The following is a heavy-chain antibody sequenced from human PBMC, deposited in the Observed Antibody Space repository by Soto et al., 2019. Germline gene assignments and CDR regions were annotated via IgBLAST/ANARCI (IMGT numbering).Heavy chain of an antibody. J-gene: IGHJ5*02. Sequence: PSETLSLTCAVSGYSISSGYYWGWIRQPPGKGLEWIGGIYHSGSTYYNPSLKSRVTISVDTSKNQFSLKLSSVTAADTAVYYCAREGIAAAGTRWFDPWGQGTLVTVSS. CDR3: AREGIAAAGTRWFDP. V-gene: IGHV4-38-2*02. D-gene: IGHD6-13*01. CDR2: IYHSGST. CDR1: GYSISSGYY.